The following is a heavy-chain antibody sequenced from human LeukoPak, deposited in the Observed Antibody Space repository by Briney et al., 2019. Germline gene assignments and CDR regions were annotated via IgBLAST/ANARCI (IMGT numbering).Heavy chain of an antibody. CDR1: GGSISSYY. J-gene: IGHJ4*02. Sequence: SETLSLTCSVSGGSISSYYWSWIRQPPGKGLEWIGYLYYSGSTNYNPSLKSRVTISVDTSKKQFSLKLSSVTAADTAVYYCARARVPYAYYFDSWGQGALVTVSS. CDR2: LYYSGST. D-gene: IGHD2-2*01. CDR3: ARARVPYAYYFDS. V-gene: IGHV4-59*08.